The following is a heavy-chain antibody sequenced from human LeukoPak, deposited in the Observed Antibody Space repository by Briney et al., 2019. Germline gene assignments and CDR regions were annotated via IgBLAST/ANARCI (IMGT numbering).Heavy chain of an antibody. V-gene: IGHV4-61*02. CDR2: IYTSGST. CDR1: GGSISSGSYY. J-gene: IGHJ5*01. Sequence: SETLSLTCTVSGGSISSGSYYWSWIRRPAGKGLEWIGRIYTSGSTNYNPSLESRVTISVDTSKNQFSLKLSSVTAADTAVYYCATTRIVVVPAAMGRTGWFDSWGQGTLVTVSS. CDR3: ATTRIVVVPAAMGRTGWFDS. D-gene: IGHD2-2*01.